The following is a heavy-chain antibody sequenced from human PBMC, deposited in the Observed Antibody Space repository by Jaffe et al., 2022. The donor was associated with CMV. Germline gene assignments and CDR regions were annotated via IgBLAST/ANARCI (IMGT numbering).Heavy chain of an antibody. CDR3: ARDRYSGYDSGYYMDV. CDR2: INAGNGNT. D-gene: IGHD5-12*01. Sequence: QVQLVQSGAEVKKPGASVKVSCKASGYTFTSYAMHWVRQAPGQRLEWMGWINAGNGNTKYSQKFQGRVTITRDTSASTAYMELSSLRSEDTAVYYCARDRYSGYDSGYYMDVWGKGTTVTVSS. J-gene: IGHJ6*03. CDR1: GYTFTSYA. V-gene: IGHV1-3*01.